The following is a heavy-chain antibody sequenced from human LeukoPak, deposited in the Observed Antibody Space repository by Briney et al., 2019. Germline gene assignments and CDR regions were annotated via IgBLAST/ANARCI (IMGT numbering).Heavy chain of an antibody. D-gene: IGHD3-22*01. CDR2: IYYSGST. J-gene: IGHJ3*02. CDR1: GGSISSGDYY. CDR3: ARALREGVVIDFDI. Sequence: MTSQTLSLTCTVSGGSISSGDYYWSWIRQPPGKGLEWIGYIYYSGSTYYNPSLKSRVTISVDTSKNQFSLKLSSVTAADTAVYYCARALREGVVIDFDIWGQGTMVTVSS. V-gene: IGHV4-30-4*08.